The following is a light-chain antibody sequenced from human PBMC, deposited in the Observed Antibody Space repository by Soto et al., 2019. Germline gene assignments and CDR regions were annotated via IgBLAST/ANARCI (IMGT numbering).Light chain of an antibody. Sequence: EIVLTQSPGTLSLSPGERATLSCRASQSVSSCYLAWYQQKPGQAPRLLIYGASSRATGIPDRFSGSGPGTDFTLTISRLEPEDFAVYYCQQYGSSPETFGQGTKLEIK. V-gene: IGKV3-20*01. CDR2: GAS. CDR3: QQYGSSPET. J-gene: IGKJ2*01. CDR1: QSVSSCY.